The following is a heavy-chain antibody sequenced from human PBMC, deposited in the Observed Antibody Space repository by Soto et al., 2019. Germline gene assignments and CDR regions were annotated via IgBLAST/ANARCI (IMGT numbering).Heavy chain of an antibody. CDR3: AKGLLAIVGTTLPRDAFNI. Sequence: QSWWSLRLSCSASVFSFTTYVMHWFRQAPGKGLEWVAVISHDGSYKYYGDAVKGRFTISRDTSKNAVYLEMNSLRPEDTAVYYCAKGLLAIVGTTLPRDAFNIWGQGTMVTVSS. V-gene: IGHV3-30*18. D-gene: IGHD1-26*01. CDR1: VFSFTTYV. J-gene: IGHJ3*02. CDR2: ISHDGSYK.